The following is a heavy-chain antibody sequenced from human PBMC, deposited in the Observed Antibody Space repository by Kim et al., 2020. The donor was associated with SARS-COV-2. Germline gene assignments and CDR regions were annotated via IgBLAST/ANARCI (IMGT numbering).Heavy chain of an antibody. J-gene: IGHJ3*02. CDR2: IIPIFGTA. CDR1: GGTFSSYA. V-gene: IGHV1-69*13. CDR3: ARGSRWFGELRGAFDI. D-gene: IGHD3-10*01. Sequence: SVKVSCKASGGTFSSYAISWVRQAPGQGLEWMGGIIPIFGTANYAQKFQGRVTITADESTSTAYMELGSLRSEDTAVYYCARGSRWFGELRGAFDIWGQGTIVTVSS.